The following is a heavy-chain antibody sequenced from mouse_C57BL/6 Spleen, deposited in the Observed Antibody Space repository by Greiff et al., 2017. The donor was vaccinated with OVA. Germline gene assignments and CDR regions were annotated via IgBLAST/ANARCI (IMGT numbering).Heavy chain of an antibody. V-gene: IGHV5-17*01. CDR1: GFTFSDYG. J-gene: IGHJ4*01. Sequence: EVKLVESGGGLVKPGGSLKLSCAASGFTFSDYGMHWVRQAPEKGLEWVAYISSGSSTIYYADTVKGRFTISRDNAKNTLFMQMTSLRSEDTAMYYCARNYYGSSYGNYYAMDYWGQGTSVTVSS. CDR2: ISSGSSTI. CDR3: ARNYYGSSYGNYYAMDY. D-gene: IGHD1-1*01.